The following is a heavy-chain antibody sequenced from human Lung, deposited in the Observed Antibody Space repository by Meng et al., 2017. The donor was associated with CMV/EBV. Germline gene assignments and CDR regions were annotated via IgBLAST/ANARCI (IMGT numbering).Heavy chain of an antibody. Sequence: ASXXVSXKASGYTFTGYYMHWVRQAPGQGLEWMGWINPNSGGTNYAQKFQGRVTMTGDTSICTAYMELSRLRSDDTAVYYCARRQYQLVGLAAFDIWGQGXMVTVSS. J-gene: IGHJ3*02. CDR3: ARRQYQLVGLAAFDI. V-gene: IGHV1-2*02. D-gene: IGHD2-2*01. CDR2: INPNSGGT. CDR1: GYTFTGYY.